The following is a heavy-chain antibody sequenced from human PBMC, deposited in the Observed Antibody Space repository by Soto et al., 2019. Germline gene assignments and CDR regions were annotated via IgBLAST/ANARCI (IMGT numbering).Heavy chain of an antibody. J-gene: IGHJ6*02. CDR3: ARDNTDYYYYGMDV. D-gene: IGHD2-2*02. CDR2: IYSGGST. V-gene: IGHV3-53*01. CDR1: GFTVSSNY. Sequence: EVQLVESGGGLIQPGGSLRLSCAASGFTVSSNYMSWVRQAPGKGLEWGSVIYSGGSTYYADSVKGRFTISRDNSKNTLYLQMNSLRAEDTAVYYCARDNTDYYYYGMDVWGQGTTVTVSS.